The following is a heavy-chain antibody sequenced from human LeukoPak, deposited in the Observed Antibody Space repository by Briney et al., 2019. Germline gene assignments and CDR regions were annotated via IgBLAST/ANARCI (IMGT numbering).Heavy chain of an antibody. J-gene: IGHJ5*02. CDR3: ARVRVLGYCSGGSCYYAFDP. V-gene: IGHV1-2*02. D-gene: IGHD2-15*01. Sequence: GASVKVSCKASGYTFTGYYMHWVRQAPGQGLEWMGWINPNSGGTNYAQKFQGRVTMTRDTSISTAYMELSRLRSDDTAVYYCARVRVLGYCSGGSCYYAFDPWGQGTLVTVSS. CDR1: GYTFTGYY. CDR2: INPNSGGT.